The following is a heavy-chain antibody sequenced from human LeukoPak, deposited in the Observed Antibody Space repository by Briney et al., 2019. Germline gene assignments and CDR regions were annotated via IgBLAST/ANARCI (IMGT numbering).Heavy chain of an antibody. CDR3: ARGTTWYDNVWGRFDY. CDR2: INHDGSS. J-gene: IGHJ4*02. Sequence: KSSETLSLTCAVYGGSFSGHSWSWIRQPPGKGLEWIGEINHDGSSNYNPSVKSRVTVSIDTSKNQFSLNLTSMTAADTAVYYCARGTTWYDNVWGRFDYWGQGTLVTVSS. CDR1: GGSFSGHS. D-gene: IGHD3-16*01. V-gene: IGHV4-34*01.